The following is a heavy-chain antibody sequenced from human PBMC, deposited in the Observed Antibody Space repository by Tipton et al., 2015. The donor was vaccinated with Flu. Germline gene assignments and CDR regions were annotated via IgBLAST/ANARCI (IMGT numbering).Heavy chain of an antibody. D-gene: IGHD4-11*01. J-gene: IGHJ5*02. CDR3: ARRDYSNYVSEPKNWFDP. V-gene: IGHV4-31*03. CDR1: GGSISSGGAY. CDR2: IYYSGST. Sequence: TLSLICTVSGGSISSGGAYWSWIRQHPGEGLEWIASIYYSGSTYYNPSLERRVSITVDRSKSQFSLKLKSVTAADTAVYYCARRDYSNYVSEPKNWFDPWGQGALVTVSS.